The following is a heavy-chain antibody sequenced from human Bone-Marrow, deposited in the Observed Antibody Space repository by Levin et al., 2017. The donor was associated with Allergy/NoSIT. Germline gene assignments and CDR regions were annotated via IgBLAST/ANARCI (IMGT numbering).Heavy chain of an antibody. D-gene: IGHD2-2*01. CDR3: TREWTLGNTSCFDY. CDR1: GITFSSYA. CDR2: ISYDGSHK. J-gene: IGHJ4*02. V-gene: IGHV3-30*04. Sequence: TGGSLRLSCAASGITFSSYAMHWVRQAPGKGLEWVAVISYDGSHKIYADSVKDRFTMSRDNSKNTLYLQMNSLRAEDTAVYYCTREWTLGNTSCFDYWGQGTLVTVSS.